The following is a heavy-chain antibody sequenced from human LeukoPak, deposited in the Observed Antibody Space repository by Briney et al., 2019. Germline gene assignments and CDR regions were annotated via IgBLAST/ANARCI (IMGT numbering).Heavy chain of an antibody. J-gene: IGHJ4*02. Sequence: SETLSLTCTVSGDSISNYYWSWIRQPAGRGLEWIGRIHPSGSTNYNPSLKSRVTLSVDTSKNQFSLKLSSVTAADTAVYYCARGPPPDFDYWGRGTLVTVSS. CDR2: IHPSGST. CDR1: GDSISNYY. CDR3: ARGPPPDFDY. V-gene: IGHV4-4*07.